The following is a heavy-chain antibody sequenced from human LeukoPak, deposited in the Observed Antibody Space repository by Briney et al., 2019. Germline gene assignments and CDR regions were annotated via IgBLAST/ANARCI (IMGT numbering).Heavy chain of an antibody. J-gene: IGHJ4*02. Sequence: GGSLRLSCAASGFTFSSYAMHWVRQAPGKGLEWVSYISSSSSTIYYADSVKGRFTISRDNAKNSLYLQMNSLRAEDTAVYYCARDSIAAAYWGQGTLVTVSS. CDR1: GFTFSSYA. D-gene: IGHD6-13*01. CDR3: ARDSIAAAY. CDR2: ISSSSSTI. V-gene: IGHV3-48*01.